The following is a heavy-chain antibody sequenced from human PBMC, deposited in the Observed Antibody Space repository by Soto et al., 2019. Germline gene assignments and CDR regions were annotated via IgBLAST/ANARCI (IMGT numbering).Heavy chain of an antibody. CDR3: AKDMKWGGMTTIHYFDS. Sequence: EVPLVESGGGLVQPGRSLRLSCVASGFTADDYALHWVRQAPGKGLEWVSGISSNSDTIHYADSVKGRFTISRDNAKNSLVLQMNSLRAEDTAVYYCAKDMKWGGMTTIHYFDSWGQGTLVTGSS. CDR2: ISSNSDTI. V-gene: IGHV3-9*02. CDR1: GFTADDYA. J-gene: IGHJ4*02. D-gene: IGHD4-17*01.